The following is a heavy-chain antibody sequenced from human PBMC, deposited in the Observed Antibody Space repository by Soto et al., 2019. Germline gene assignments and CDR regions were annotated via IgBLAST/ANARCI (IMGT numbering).Heavy chain of an antibody. CDR2: ISGSGDNT. D-gene: IGHD2-21*02. V-gene: IGHV3-23*01. Sequence: EVQLLESGGGLVQPGGSLRLSFAASGVTFNNNAMNWVRQAPGKGLEWVSGISGSGDNTYYADSVRGRFTISRDNSKNTLYLQMNSLRAEDTAMYFCALPGGTFCGGDCSYYYYYGMDVWGQGTTVTVSS. CDR1: GVTFNNNA. CDR3: ALPGGTFCGGDCSYYYYYGMDV. J-gene: IGHJ6*02.